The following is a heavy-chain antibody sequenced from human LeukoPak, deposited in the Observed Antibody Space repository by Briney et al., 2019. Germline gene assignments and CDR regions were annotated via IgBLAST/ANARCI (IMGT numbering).Heavy chain of an antibody. CDR3: ARPNDYGYYFDY. Sequence: GESLKISCKGSGYSFATSWIGWVRQMPGKGLEWMGIIYSGDSDTRYSPSFQGQVTISVDKSISTAYLQWSSLKASDTAMYYCARPNDYGYYFDYWGQGTLVTVSS. J-gene: IGHJ4*02. CDR1: GYSFATSW. V-gene: IGHV5-51*01. CDR2: IYSGDSDT. D-gene: IGHD4-17*01.